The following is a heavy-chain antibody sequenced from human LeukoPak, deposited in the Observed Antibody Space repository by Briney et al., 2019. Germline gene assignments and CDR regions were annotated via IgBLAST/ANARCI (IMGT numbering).Heavy chain of an antibody. J-gene: IGHJ4*02. CDR2: IYYSGST. Sequence: SETLSLTCTVSGGSISSYYWSWIRQPPGKGLEWIGYIYYSGSTNYDPSLKSRVTISVDTSKNQFTLKLSSVTAADTAVYYCARVRGYYDSSGYDYWGQGTLVTVSS. V-gene: IGHV4-59*01. CDR1: GGSISSYY. CDR3: ARVRGYYDSSGYDY. D-gene: IGHD3-22*01.